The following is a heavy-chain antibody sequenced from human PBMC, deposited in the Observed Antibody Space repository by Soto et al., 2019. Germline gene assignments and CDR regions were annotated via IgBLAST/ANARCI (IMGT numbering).Heavy chain of an antibody. V-gene: IGHV3-30*18. D-gene: IGHD3-22*01. CDR1: DFTFSSYG. CDR3: AKGVFYYDSSGSITREFDY. J-gene: IGHJ4*02. Sequence: WGSLRLSCAASDFTFSSYGMHWVRQAPGKGLEWVAVISYDGSNKYYADSVKGRFTISRDNSKNTLYLQMNSLRAEDTAVYYCAKGVFYYDSSGSITREFDYWGQGTLVTVSS. CDR2: ISYDGSNK.